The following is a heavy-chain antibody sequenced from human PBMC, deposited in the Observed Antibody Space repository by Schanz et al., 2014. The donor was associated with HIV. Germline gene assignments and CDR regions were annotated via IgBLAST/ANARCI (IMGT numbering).Heavy chain of an antibody. V-gene: IGHV3-33*01. D-gene: IGHD6-19*01. CDR1: GFIFSSYG. CDR2: IWYDGSNK. CDR3: ARSPDWAGTDAFDI. Sequence: VQLVVSGGGLVKPGGSLRLSCAASGFIFSSYGMHWVRQAPGKGLEWVAVIWYDGSNKYYADSVKGRFTISRDNPKTTLYLQMNSLRAEDTAIYYCARSPDWAGTDAFDIWGQGTTVTVSS. J-gene: IGHJ3*02.